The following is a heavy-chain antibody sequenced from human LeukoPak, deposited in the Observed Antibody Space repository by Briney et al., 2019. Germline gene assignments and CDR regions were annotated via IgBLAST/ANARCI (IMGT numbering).Heavy chain of an antibody. CDR1: GYTFTSYG. CDR3: ARARLYYEKAFDI. CDR2: ISAYNGNT. V-gene: IGHV1-18*01. D-gene: IGHD3-22*01. Sequence: ASVKVSCKASGYTFTSYGISWVRQAPGQGLEWMGWISAYNGNTNYAQKLQGRVTMTTDTSTSTAYMELRSLGSDDTAWYYCARARLYYEKAFDIWGQGTMVTVSS. J-gene: IGHJ3*02.